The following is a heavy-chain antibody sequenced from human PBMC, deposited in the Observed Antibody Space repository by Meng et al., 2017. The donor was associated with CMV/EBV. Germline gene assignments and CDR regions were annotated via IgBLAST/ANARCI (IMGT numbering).Heavy chain of an antibody. CDR1: GGSVSSGSYY. J-gene: IGHJ2*01. Sequence: SGGSVSSGSYYWSWIRQPPGKGLEWIGYIYYSGSTNYNPSLKSRVPISVDTSKNQFSLKLSSVTAADTAVYYCARGKGDRVRYFDLWGRGTLVTVSS. CDR2: IYYSGST. CDR3: ARGKGDRVRYFDL. V-gene: IGHV4-61*01. D-gene: IGHD3-16*01.